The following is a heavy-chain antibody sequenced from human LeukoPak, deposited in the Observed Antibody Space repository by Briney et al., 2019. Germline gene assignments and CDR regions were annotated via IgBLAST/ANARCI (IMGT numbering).Heavy chain of an antibody. CDR2: IYSGGST. J-gene: IGHJ3*02. V-gene: IGHV3-53*01. D-gene: IGHD6-13*01. CDR1: GFTVSSNY. CDR3: ARVDSSSWYHAFDI. Sequence: PGGSLRLSCAASGFTVSSNYMSWVRQAPGKGLEWVSVIYSGGSTYYADSVKGRFTISRDNSKNTLYLQMNSLRAEDTAVYYCARVDSSSWYHAFDIWGQGTMVTVSS.